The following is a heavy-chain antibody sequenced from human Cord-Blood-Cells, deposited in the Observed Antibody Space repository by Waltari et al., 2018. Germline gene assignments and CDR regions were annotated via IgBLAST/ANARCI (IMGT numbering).Heavy chain of an antibody. Sequence: EVQLVETGGGLIQPGGSLRLSCAASGFTVSSNYMSWVRQAPGKGLEWVSVIYSGGSTYYADSVKGRFTISRDNSKNRLYLQMNSLRAEDTAVYYCARGTVVDAFDIWGQGTMVTVSS. J-gene: IGHJ3*02. CDR3: ARGTVVDAFDI. CDR1: GFTVSSNY. V-gene: IGHV3-53*02. D-gene: IGHD4-17*01. CDR2: IYSGGST.